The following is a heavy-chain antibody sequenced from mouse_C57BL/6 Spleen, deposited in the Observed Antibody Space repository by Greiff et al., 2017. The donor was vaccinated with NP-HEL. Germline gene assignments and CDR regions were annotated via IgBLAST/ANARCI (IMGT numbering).Heavy chain of an antibody. Sequence: VQLQQSGPELVKPGASVKISCKASGYSFTGYYMNWVKQSPEKSLEWIGEINPSTGGTTYNQKFKAKATLTVDKSSSTAYMQLKSLTSEDSAVYYCARFRDLRTWFAYWGQGTLVTVSA. J-gene: IGHJ3*01. CDR2: INPSTGGT. V-gene: IGHV1-42*01. CDR1: GYSFTGYY. D-gene: IGHD3-2*02. CDR3: ARFRDLRTWFAY.